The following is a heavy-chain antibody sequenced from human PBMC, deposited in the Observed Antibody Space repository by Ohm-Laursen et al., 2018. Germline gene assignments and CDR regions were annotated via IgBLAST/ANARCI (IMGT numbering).Heavy chain of an antibody. CDR3: ARDVAHGGYGFGMDV. J-gene: IGHJ6*02. D-gene: IGHD5-12*01. CDR1: GFIFSSYW. CDR2: IKEDGREN. V-gene: IGHV3-7*01. Sequence: SLRLSCSASGFIFSSYWMTWVRQAPGTGLEWVADIKEDGRENYFLDSVKGRFTISRDNAKNSLYLQMNSLRAEDTAVYYCARDVAHGGYGFGMDVWGQGTTVTVSS.